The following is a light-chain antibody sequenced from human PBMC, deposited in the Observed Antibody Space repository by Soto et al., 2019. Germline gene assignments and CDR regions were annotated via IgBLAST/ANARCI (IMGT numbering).Light chain of an antibody. CDR2: KAF. CDR1: QSISSW. V-gene: IGKV1-5*03. CDR3: QQYNSYSGLT. Sequence: DIQMTQSPSTLSASVGDRVTITCRASQSISSWLAWYQQKPGKAPKLLIYKAFSLESGVPSRFRGSGYWTEFTLTISSLQPDDFATYYCQQYNSYSGLTFGGGTKVEIK. J-gene: IGKJ4*01.